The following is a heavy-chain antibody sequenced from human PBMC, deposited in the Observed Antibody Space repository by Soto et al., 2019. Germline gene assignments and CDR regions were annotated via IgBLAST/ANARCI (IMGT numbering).Heavy chain of an antibody. J-gene: IGHJ6*02. Sequence: GGTLRLSCTSSGVIFRAYNMHWVRQAPGKGLEWVTLISYDGSNKYYADSVKGRFTVSRDNSKNSVFLQMNSLIPEDTAVYYCVREKSLYYIHHYYYGMDVWGQGTTVTVSS. D-gene: IGHD3-10*02. CDR2: ISYDGSNK. CDR1: GVIFRAYN. V-gene: IGHV3-30-3*01. CDR3: VREKSLYYIHHYYYGMDV.